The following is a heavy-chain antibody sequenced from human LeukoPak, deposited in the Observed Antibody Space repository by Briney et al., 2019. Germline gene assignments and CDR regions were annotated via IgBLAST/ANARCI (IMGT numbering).Heavy chain of an antibody. J-gene: IGHJ4*02. V-gene: IGHV1-69*13. CDR1: GGTFSSYA. CDR3: AKSSGYYFLPDY. D-gene: IGHD3-22*01. Sequence: SVKVSCKASGGTFSSYAISWVRQAPGQGLEWMGGIIPIFGTANYAQKFQGRVTITADESTSTAYMELSSLRSEGTAVYYCAKSSGYYFLPDYWGQGTLVTVSS. CDR2: IIPIFGTA.